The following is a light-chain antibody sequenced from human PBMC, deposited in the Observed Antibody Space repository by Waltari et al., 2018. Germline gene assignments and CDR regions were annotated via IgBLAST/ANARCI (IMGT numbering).Light chain of an antibody. CDR1: QDMSNY. Sequence: DIQMTQSPSALSASVGDRVTITCQASQDMSNYLNWYQQKPGKAPKLLIYDASNLETGVPTRCSGSRYATDFTVTISSLQPKDIATYYCQQYDQLIFTFGPGTKVDI. V-gene: IGKV1-33*01. CDR2: DAS. J-gene: IGKJ3*01. CDR3: QQYDQLIFT.